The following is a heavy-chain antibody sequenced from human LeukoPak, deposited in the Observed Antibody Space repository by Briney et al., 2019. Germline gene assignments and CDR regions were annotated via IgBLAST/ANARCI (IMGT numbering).Heavy chain of an antibody. D-gene: IGHD2-2*02. CDR2: INHSGST. CDR1: GGSFSGYY. CDR3: ARGPMYQLLYAGFDY. V-gene: IGHV4-34*01. Sequence: SETLSLTCAVYGGSFSGYYWSWIRQPPGKGLEWIGEINHSGSTNCNPSLKSRVTISVDTSKNQFSLKLSSVTAADTAVYYCARGPMYQLLYAGFDYWGQGTLVTVSS. J-gene: IGHJ4*02.